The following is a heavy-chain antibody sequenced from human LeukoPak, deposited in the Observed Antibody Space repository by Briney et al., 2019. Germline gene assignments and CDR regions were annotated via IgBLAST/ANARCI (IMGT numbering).Heavy chain of an antibody. CDR2: ISSSSSTI. V-gene: IGHV3-48*01. Sequence: GGSLRLSWAASGFTFSSDSMNWVRQAPGKGLEWVSYISSSSSTIYYADSVKVRFTFSRDNSKNTLYLQMTSLRAEDTAVYYCARVNFAAAALDVWGKGTPVTVSS. CDR1: GFTFSSDS. CDR3: ARVNFAAAALDV. D-gene: IGHD6-13*01. J-gene: IGHJ6*04.